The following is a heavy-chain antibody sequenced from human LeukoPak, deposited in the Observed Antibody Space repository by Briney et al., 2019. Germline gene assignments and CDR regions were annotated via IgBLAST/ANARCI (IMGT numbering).Heavy chain of an antibody. CDR1: GDSVRTSNYY. Sequence: PSETLSLTCTVSGDSVRTSNYYWSWIRQPPGKGLEWIGYIHYSGNTNYNTSLKSRVTISVDTSKSQFSLKLSSVTAADTAVYYCAREAPAFMTDYGDYGGAHWGQGTLVTVFS. CDR3: AREAPAFMTDYGDYGGAH. CDR2: IHYSGNT. V-gene: IGHV4-61*01. J-gene: IGHJ4*02. D-gene: IGHD4-17*01.